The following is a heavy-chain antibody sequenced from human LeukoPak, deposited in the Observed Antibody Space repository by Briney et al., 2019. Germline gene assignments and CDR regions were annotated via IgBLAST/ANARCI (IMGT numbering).Heavy chain of an antibody. CDR2: INPNSGGT. V-gene: IGHV1-2*04. Sequence: ASVKVSCKASGYTFTGYYMHWVRQAPGQGLEWMGWINPNSGGTNYAQKFQGWVTMTRDTSISTAYMELSRLRSDDTAVYYCARGTHSSGSYYFDYWGQGTLVTVSS. D-gene: IGHD6-19*01. J-gene: IGHJ4*02. CDR3: ARGTHSSGSYYFDY. CDR1: GYTFTGYY.